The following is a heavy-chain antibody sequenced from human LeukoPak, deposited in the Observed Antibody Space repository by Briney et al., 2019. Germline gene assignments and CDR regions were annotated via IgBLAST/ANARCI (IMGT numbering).Heavy chain of an antibody. CDR3: ARVADYKNYYFDY. V-gene: IGHV1-69*01. CDR1: GGTFSSYD. J-gene: IGHJ4*02. D-gene: IGHD4-11*01. Sequence: ASVKVSCKASGGTFSSYDISWVRQAPGHGLEWMGGIIPIFGTANYAQKFQGRVTITADESTSIAYMELSSLRSEDTAVYYCARVADYKNYYFDYWGQGTLVTVSS. CDR2: IIPIFGTA.